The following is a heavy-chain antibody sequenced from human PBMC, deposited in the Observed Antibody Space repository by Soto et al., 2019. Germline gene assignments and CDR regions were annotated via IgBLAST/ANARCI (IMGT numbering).Heavy chain of an antibody. V-gene: IGHV3-30-3*01. Sequence: PGGSLRLSCAGSGFTFSSFAMSWVRQAPGKGLEWVAATSYDGSNKYYADSVRGRFIISRDNSKNTLDLLLNTLRAEGTAVYYCAGVYYGGNSVNNYWGQGTPVTVSS. CDR3: AGVYYGGNSVNNY. D-gene: IGHD2-8*01. CDR2: TSYDGSNK. CDR1: GFTFSSFA. J-gene: IGHJ4*02.